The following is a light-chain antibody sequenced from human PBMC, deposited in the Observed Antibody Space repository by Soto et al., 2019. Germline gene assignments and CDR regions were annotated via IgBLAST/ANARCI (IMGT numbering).Light chain of an antibody. J-gene: IGLJ3*02. CDR2: EVS. CDR3: ISFTSNSQWV. Sequence: QSALTQPASVSGSPGQSITISCTGSSSDVGGYHYVSWYQQHPGKAPKLMIYEVSNRPSGVSNRFSGSKSGNTASLTISGLQAEDEADYYCISFTSNSQWVFGGGTKLTVL. CDR1: SSDVGGYHY. V-gene: IGLV2-14*01.